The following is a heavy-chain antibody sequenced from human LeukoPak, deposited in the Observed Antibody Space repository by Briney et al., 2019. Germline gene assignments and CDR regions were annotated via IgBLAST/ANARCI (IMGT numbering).Heavy chain of an antibody. CDR1: GFDFGAYE. J-gene: IGHJ4*02. CDR2: FAGSDTTT. D-gene: IGHD3-22*01. V-gene: IGHV3-48*03. Sequence: TGGSLRLSCAASGFDFGAYEMNWVRQAPGEGLEWVAYFAGSDTTTYYADSVKGRFIISRDNARNSLYLQMNSLRAEDTALYYCTTLGYHLDSWGQGTLVTVSS. CDR3: TTLGYHLDS.